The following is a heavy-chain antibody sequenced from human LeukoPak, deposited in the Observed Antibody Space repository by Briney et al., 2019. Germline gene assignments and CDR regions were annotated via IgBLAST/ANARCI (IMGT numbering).Heavy chain of an antibody. CDR2: IKQDGSEK. D-gene: IGHD4-11*01. CDR1: EFTFTNND. V-gene: IGHV3-7*01. Sequence: GGSLRLSCAASEFTFTNNDMNWVRQAPGKGLEWVANIKQDGSEKYYVDSVKGRFTISRDNAKNSLYLQMNSLRAEDTAVYYCARTETTVTTKNFDYWGQGTLVTVSS. CDR3: ARTETTVTTKNFDY. J-gene: IGHJ4*02.